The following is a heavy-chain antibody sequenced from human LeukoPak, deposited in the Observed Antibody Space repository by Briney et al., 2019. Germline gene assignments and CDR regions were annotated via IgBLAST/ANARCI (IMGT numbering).Heavy chain of an antibody. CDR2: INPSGGST. D-gene: IGHD5-12*01. CDR3: ARDLRPSVATIWGYFDY. Sequence: GASVKVSCKASGYTFTSYYMHWVRQAPGQGLEWMGIINPSGGSTSYAQKFQGRVTMTRDTSTSTVYMELSSLRSEDTAVYYCARDLRPSVATIWGYFDYWGQGTLVTVSS. J-gene: IGHJ4*02. CDR1: GYTFTSYY. V-gene: IGHV1-46*01.